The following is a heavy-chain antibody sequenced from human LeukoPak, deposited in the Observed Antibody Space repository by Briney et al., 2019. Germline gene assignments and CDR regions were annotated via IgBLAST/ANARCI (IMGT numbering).Heavy chain of an antibody. CDR3: AKASGTYLRYYFDY. D-gene: IGHD3-10*01. CDR2: ISGNGGTT. V-gene: IGHV3-23*01. CDR1: GFTLGSYA. J-gene: IGHJ4*02. Sequence: QAGGSLRLSCAASGFTLGSYAMSWVRQAPGKGLEWVSGISGNGGTTYYADSVKGRFTISRDNSKNMLHLQMNSLRAEDTAVYYCAKASGTYLRYYFDYWGQGTLVTVSS.